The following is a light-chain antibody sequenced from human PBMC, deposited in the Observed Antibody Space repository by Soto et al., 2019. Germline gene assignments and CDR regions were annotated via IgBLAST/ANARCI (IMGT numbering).Light chain of an antibody. V-gene: IGKV1-5*03. J-gene: IGKJ1*01. CDR2: KAS. CDR1: QSISSW. CDR3: QQYNSYSPWA. Sequence: DIQMTQSPSTLSASVGGRVTITCRASQSISSWLAWYQQKPGKAPKLLIYKASNLESGVPSRFSGSGSGTEFTLTISSLQPDDFATYYSQQYNSYSPWAFGQGTKVEIK.